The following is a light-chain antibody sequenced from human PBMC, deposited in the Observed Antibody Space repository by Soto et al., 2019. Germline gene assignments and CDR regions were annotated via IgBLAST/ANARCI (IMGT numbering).Light chain of an antibody. V-gene: IGKV3-11*01. CDR1: HGVSSS. J-gene: IGKJ4*01. Sequence: EIVLTQSPATLSLSPGDRATLSCRASHGVSSSLAWYRHQPGQAPRLLIYDTSSRAAGVPARFSGSGSGAHFTLTISSLEPDDFGVYYCQHRSDWPSVTFGGGTKVDIK. CDR2: DTS. CDR3: QHRSDWPSVT.